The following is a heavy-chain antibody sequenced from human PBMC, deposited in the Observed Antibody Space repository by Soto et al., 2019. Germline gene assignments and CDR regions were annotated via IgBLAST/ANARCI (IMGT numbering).Heavy chain of an antibody. CDR2: IYYSGST. V-gene: IGHV4-34*01. Sequence: PSETLSLTCAVYGGSFSGYYWSWIRQPPGKGLEWIGEIYYSGSTNYNPSLKSRVTISVDTSKNQFSLKLSSVTAADTAVYYYARLSTVTTLYYYYMDVWGKGTTVTVSS. CDR1: GGSFSGYY. CDR3: ARLSTVTTLYYYYMDV. J-gene: IGHJ6*03. D-gene: IGHD4-4*01.